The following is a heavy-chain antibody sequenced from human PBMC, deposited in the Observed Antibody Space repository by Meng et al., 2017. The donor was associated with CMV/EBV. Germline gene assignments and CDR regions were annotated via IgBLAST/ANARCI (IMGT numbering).Heavy chain of an antibody. V-gene: IGHV3-11*04. J-gene: IGHJ3*02. CDR2: ISSSGSTI. D-gene: IGHD3-10*01. CDR3: AKDSGPTGDAFDI. Sequence: GESLKISCAASGFTFSDYYMTWIRQAPGKGLEWVSYISSSGSTIYYADSVRGRFTISRDNAKNTLYLQMNSLRAEDTAVYYCAKDSGPTGDAFDIWGQGTMVTVSS. CDR1: GFTFSDYY.